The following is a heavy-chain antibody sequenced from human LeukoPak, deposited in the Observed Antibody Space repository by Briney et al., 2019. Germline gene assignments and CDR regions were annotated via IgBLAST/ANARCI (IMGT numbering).Heavy chain of an antibody. V-gene: IGHV1-69*04. J-gene: IGHJ4*02. D-gene: IGHD1-1*01. CDR3: ARDPHGLDNWNDGGAFDY. Sequence: GASVKVSCKASGGTFSSYAISWVRQAPGQGLEWMGRIIPIFGIANYAQKSQGRVTITADKSTSTAYMELSSLRSEDTAVYYCARDPHGLDNWNDGGAFDYWGQGTLVTVSS. CDR2: IIPIFGIA. CDR1: GGTFSSYA.